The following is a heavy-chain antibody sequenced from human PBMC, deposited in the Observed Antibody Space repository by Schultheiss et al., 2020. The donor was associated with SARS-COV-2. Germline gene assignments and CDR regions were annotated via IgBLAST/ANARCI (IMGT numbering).Heavy chain of an antibody. Sequence: SETLSLTCTVSGGSISSYYCTWIRQPPGKGLEWIGYIYYSGSTNYNPSLKSRVTISVDTSKNQFSLNLSSVTAADTAVYFCARATPGDYYDSTGYFFDYWGRGTLVTVSS. D-gene: IGHD3-22*01. CDR3: ARATPGDYYDSTGYFFDY. V-gene: IGHV4-59*08. CDR2: IYYSGST. CDR1: GGSISSYY. J-gene: IGHJ4*02.